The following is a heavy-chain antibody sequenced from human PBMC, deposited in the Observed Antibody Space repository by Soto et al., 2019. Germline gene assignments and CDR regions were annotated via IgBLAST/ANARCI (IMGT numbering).Heavy chain of an antibody. D-gene: IGHD5-12*01. CDR2: INADTGNT. Sequence: QVQLVQSGAEVKKPWASVTVSCKASGYTFTSFAIHWVRQAPGQRPEWMGWINADTGNTKYSQRFQGRVTFARDTSANTAYMQVSSVRSEDTAVYFCAREVVSGYDLGYWGQGTLVTVSS. V-gene: IGHV1-3*01. CDR1: GYTFTSFA. CDR3: AREVVSGYDLGY. J-gene: IGHJ4*02.